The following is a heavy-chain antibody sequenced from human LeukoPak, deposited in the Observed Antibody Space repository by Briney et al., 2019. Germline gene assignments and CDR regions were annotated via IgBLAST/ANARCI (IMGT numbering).Heavy chain of an antibody. CDR3: AKSGYSYGHGELDY. D-gene: IGHD5-18*01. CDR1: GFTFSSYG. V-gene: IGHV3-30*18. J-gene: IGHJ4*02. CDR2: ISYDGSNK. Sequence: GGSLRLSCAASGFTFSSYGMHWVRQAPGKGLEWVAVISYDGSNKYYADSVKGRFTISRDNSKNTLYLQMNSLRAEDTAVYYCAKSGYSYGHGELDYWGQGTLVTVSS.